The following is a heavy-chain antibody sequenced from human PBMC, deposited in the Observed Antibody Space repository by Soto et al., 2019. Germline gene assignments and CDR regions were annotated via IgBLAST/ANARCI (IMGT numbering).Heavy chain of an antibody. CDR1: AGSISSYH. CDR2: TSNSAPT. Sequence: PSETLSLTCTLTAGSISSYHWSWIRQSPGKGLEWIGYTSNSAPTIYNPSLKSRVTISADTSKNQFSLRLSSVTAAHTAVYFCARQFRDVYNAVEYWGQGALVTVSS. J-gene: IGHJ4*02. D-gene: IGHD1-1*01. CDR3: ARQFRDVYNAVEY. V-gene: IGHV4-59*08.